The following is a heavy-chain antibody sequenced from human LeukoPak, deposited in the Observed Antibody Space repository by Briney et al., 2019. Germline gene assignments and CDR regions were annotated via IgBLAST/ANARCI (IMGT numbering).Heavy chain of an antibody. J-gene: IGHJ3*02. Sequence: PGGSLRLSCAASGFTFNSYYMSWVRQAPEKGLEWVGRIKSKTDGGTTDYAAPVKGRFTISRDDSKNTLYLQMNSLRTEDTAVYYCARDPSQWLAAGDAFDIWGQGTMVTVSS. CDR1: GFTFNSYY. V-gene: IGHV3-15*01. CDR3: ARDPSQWLAAGDAFDI. D-gene: IGHD6-19*01. CDR2: IKSKTDGGTT.